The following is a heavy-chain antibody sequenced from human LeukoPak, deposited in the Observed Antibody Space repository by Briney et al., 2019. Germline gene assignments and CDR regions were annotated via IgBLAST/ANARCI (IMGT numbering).Heavy chain of an antibody. D-gene: IGHD3-22*01. Sequence: SETLSLTCTVSGGSISSYYWSWIRQPPGKGLEWIGYIHYSGSTNYNPSLKSRVTISVDTSKNQFSLKLSSVTAADTAVYYCASTWLLDSSGYMGYFDYWGQGTLVTVSS. J-gene: IGHJ4*02. V-gene: IGHV4-59*12. CDR2: IHYSGST. CDR1: GGSISSYY. CDR3: ASTWLLDSSGYMGYFDY.